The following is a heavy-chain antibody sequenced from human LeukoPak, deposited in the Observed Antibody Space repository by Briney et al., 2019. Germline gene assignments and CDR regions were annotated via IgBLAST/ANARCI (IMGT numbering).Heavy chain of an antibody. CDR1: GYTFTSYG. J-gene: IGHJ3*02. D-gene: IGHD3-16*02. CDR2: ISAYNGNT. V-gene: IGHV1-18*04. CDR3: ARSFSPSYDYVWGSYRYPAFDI. Sequence: GASVKVSCKASGYTFTSYGISWVRQAPGQGLEWMGWISAYNGNTNYAQKLQGRVTMTTDTSTSTAYMELRSLRSDDTAVYYCARSFSPSYDYVWGSYRYPAFDIWGQGTMVTVSS.